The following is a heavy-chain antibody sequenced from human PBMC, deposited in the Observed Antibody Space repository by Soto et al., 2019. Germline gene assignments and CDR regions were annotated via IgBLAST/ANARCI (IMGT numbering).Heavy chain of an antibody. CDR3: ARDSVSMVDFNHY. D-gene: IGHD3-10*01. V-gene: IGHV1-18*01. Sequence: QVQLVQSGAEVKKPGASVKVSCKASGYTFTSYGISWVRQAPGPALEWMGWISAYNGNTNYTQNLQGRVTMTTDTSPGTARMALRSLRSEDARVYSCARDSVSMVDFNHYCGKGPLVTVSS. J-gene: IGHJ4*02. CDR2: ISAYNGNT. CDR1: GYTFTSYG.